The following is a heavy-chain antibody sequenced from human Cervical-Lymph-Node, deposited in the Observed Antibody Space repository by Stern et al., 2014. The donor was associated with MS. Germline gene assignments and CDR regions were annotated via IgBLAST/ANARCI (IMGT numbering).Heavy chain of an antibody. J-gene: IGHJ4*02. CDR3: AKDRGGRIWGSYHDVFDD. CDR2: ISWDGANI. Sequence: EVQLVESGGDLAQPGRSLRLSWVGSGFSFRDFAMHWVRQAPGKGLEWVSGISWDGANIGYGESVKGRFTISRDNAKNSLFLLMNSLRTEDTAFYYCAKDRGGRIWGSYHDVFDDWGQGTLVTVSS. D-gene: IGHD3-16*01. CDR1: GFSFRDFA. V-gene: IGHV3-9*01.